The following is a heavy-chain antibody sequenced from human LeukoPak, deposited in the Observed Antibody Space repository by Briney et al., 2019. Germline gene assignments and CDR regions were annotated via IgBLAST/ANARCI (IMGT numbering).Heavy chain of an antibody. Sequence: ASVKVSCXASGYTLTDYYIYWVRQAPGQGLEWMGWINPNSGVTNYAQKFQGRVTLTRDTPISTAYMEVSRLRSDDTAVYYCARAHMTTVTLGDYWGQGSLVTVSS. D-gene: IGHD4-11*01. V-gene: IGHV1-2*02. CDR1: GYTLTDYY. J-gene: IGHJ4*02. CDR2: INPNSGVT. CDR3: ARAHMTTVTLGDY.